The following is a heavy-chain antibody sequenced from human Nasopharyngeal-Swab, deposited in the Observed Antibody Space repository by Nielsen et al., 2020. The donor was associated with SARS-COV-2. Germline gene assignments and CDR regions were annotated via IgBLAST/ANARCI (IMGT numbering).Heavy chain of an antibody. CDR3: AKDRITMIVEPDY. V-gene: IGHV3-11*01. CDR2: ISSSGSII. D-gene: IGHD3-22*01. J-gene: IGHJ4*02. Sequence: WIRQPPGKGLEWVSYISSSGSIIYYADSVKGRFTISRDNSKNTLYLQMNSLRAEDTAVYYCAKDRITMIVEPDYWGQGILVTVSS.